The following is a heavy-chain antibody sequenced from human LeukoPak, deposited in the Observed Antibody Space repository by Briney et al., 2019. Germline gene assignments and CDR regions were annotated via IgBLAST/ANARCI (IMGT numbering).Heavy chain of an antibody. CDR1: GFTLKIYP. CDR2: ISHDGSDK. D-gene: IGHD4-17*01. J-gene: IGHJ3*02. V-gene: IGHV3-30*04. Sequence: PGESLRLSCAASGFTLKIYPMHWVRQAPGKGLEWLSVISHDGSDKSNADSVKGRFIISRDNSKNTVYLQLNSLRPEDTAMYYCAREGVQTTVDAFDIWGLGTMVIVSS. CDR3: AREGVQTTVDAFDI.